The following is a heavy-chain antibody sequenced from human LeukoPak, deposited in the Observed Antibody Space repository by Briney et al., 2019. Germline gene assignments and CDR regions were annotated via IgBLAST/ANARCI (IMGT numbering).Heavy chain of an antibody. CDR3: ARDYDILTGYYPIHYYYYGMDV. CDR2: ISSSNSYI. CDR1: GFTFSSYS. J-gene: IGHJ6*04. Sequence: GGSLRLSCAASGFTFSSYSMNWVGQAPGKGLEWVSSISSSNSYIYYADSVKGRFTISRDNAKNSLYLQMNSLRAEDTAVYYCARDYDILTGYYPIHYYYYGMDVWGKGTTVTVSS. D-gene: IGHD3-9*01. V-gene: IGHV3-21*01.